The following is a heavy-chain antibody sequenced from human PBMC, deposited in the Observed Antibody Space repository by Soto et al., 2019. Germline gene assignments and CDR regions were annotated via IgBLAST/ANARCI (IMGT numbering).Heavy chain of an antibody. V-gene: IGHV3-21*01. CDR1: VFNFNSYT. CDR3: ARDCSGGSCYPGMDV. J-gene: IGHJ6*02. CDR2: ISSSGYI. Sequence: GWSLRLSCASSVFNFNSYTINWVRQAPGKRLEWLSSISSSGYIFSTDSVRGRFTTSRDNAKNSVYLQINSLRAEDTAVYFCARDCSGGSCYPGMDVWGQGTTVTVSS. D-gene: IGHD2-15*01.